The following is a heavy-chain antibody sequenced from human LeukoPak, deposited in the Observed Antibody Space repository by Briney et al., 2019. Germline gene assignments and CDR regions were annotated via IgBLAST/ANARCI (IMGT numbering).Heavy chain of an antibody. J-gene: IGHJ4*02. CDR3: ARTSGVSVAGSPYYFDF. D-gene: IGHD6-13*01. V-gene: IGHV1-18*01. CDR2: ISPYSGNT. CDR1: GYLFINYG. Sequence: ASVKVSCKASGYLFINYGITWLRQVPGQGLECMGWISPYSGNTDYAQKLQGRVTMTTDRSTTTAYMELRSLGFDDTAVYYCARTSGVSVAGSPYYFDFWGQGTLITVSS.